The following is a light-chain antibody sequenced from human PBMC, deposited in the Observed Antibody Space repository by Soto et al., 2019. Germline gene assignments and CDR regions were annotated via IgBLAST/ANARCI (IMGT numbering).Light chain of an antibody. J-gene: IGKJ5*01. CDR3: QQYNNWPPIT. CDR1: QSVSIY. V-gene: IGKV3D-15*01. CDR2: DAS. Sequence: IVMTQSPFTLSLSPVERSTLSFSASQSVSIYLAWYQQKPGQAPMLLIYDASNRATGIPARFSGSGSGTEFTLTISSLQSEDFAVYYCQQYNNWPPITFGQGTRLEIK.